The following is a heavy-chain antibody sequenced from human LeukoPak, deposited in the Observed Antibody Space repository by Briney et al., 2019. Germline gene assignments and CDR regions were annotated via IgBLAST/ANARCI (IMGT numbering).Heavy chain of an antibody. CDR1: GGSISSYY. D-gene: IGHD6-19*01. Sequence: SETLSLTCTVSGGSISSYYWSWIRQPPGKGLEWIGYIYYSGSTNYNPSLKSRVTTSVDTSKNQFSLKLSSVTAADTAVYYCARRAVAGGHFDYWGQGTLVTVSS. V-gene: IGHV4-59*01. J-gene: IGHJ4*02. CDR2: IYYSGST. CDR3: ARRAVAGGHFDY.